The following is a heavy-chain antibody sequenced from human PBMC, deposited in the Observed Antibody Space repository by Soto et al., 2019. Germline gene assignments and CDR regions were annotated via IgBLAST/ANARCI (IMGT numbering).Heavy chain of an antibody. CDR2: MNPNSGNT. Sequence: ASVKVSCKASGYTFTSYDINWVRQATGQGLEWMGWMNPNSGNTGYAQKFQGRVTMTRNTSISTAYMELSSLRSEDTAVYYCARGSSSWYYYYGMDVWGQGTTVTAYS. J-gene: IGHJ6*02. V-gene: IGHV1-8*01. CDR3: ARGSSSWYYYYGMDV. D-gene: IGHD6-13*01. CDR1: GYTFTSYD.